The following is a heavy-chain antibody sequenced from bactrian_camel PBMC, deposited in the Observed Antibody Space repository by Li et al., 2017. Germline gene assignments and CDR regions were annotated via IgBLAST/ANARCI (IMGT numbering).Heavy chain of an antibody. J-gene: IGHJ4*01. D-gene: IGHD4*01. CDR2: INSGGGST. CDR3: AATGDTWGGDFGH. CDR1: KHPRTFNLYS. Sequence: VQLVESGGGLVQPGGSLRLSCAASKHPRTFNLYSMGWFRQAPGKEREGVSAINSGGGSTYYADSVKGRFTISSDNAKNTVYLQMNSLKPEDTALYYCAATGDTWGGDFGHWGQGTQVTVS. V-gene: IGHV3S40*01.